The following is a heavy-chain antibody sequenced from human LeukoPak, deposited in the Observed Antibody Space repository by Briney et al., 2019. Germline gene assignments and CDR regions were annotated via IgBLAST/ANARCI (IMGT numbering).Heavy chain of an antibody. Sequence: GGSLRLSCVASGFTFSSYAMHWVRQAPGKGLEWVALISYDGSNKYYADSVKGRFTISRDNSKNTLYLQMNSLRAEDTAVYYCARGGVYSSGSYYLYYFDYWGQGTLVTASS. V-gene: IGHV3-30-3*01. CDR3: ARGGVYSSGSYYLYYFDY. CDR1: GFTFSSYA. CDR2: ISYDGSNK. D-gene: IGHD6-19*01. J-gene: IGHJ4*02.